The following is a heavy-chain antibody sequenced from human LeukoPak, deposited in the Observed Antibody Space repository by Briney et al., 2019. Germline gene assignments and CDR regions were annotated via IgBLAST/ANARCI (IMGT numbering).Heavy chain of an antibody. CDR3: ARMVRGVILKYHYYYGMDV. J-gene: IGHJ6*02. CDR1: GYTFTGYY. Sequence: ASVKVSCKASGYTFTGYYMHWVRQAPGQGLEWMGWINPNSGGTNYAQKFQGRVTMTRDTSISTAYMELSRLRSDDTAVYYCARMVRGVILKYHYYYGMDVWGQGTTVTVSS. CDR2: INPNSGGT. V-gene: IGHV1-2*02. D-gene: IGHD3-10*01.